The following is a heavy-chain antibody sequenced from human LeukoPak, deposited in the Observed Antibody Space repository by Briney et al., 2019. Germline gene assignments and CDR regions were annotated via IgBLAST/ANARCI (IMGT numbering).Heavy chain of an antibody. CDR2: ISGSGGST. CDR3: AKAPSIAARPLNY. D-gene: IGHD6-6*01. CDR1: GFPFTSYA. J-gene: IGHJ4*02. Sequence: GGSLRLSCAASGFPFTSYAMSWVRQAPGKGLEWVSAISGSGGSTYYADSVKGRFTISRDNSKNTLYLQMNSLRAEDTAVYYCAKAPSIAARPLNYWGQGTLVTVSS. V-gene: IGHV3-23*01.